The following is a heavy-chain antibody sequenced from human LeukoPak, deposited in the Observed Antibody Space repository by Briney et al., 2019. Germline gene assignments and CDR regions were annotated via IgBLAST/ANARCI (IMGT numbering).Heavy chain of an antibody. J-gene: IGHJ6*02. CDR3: ARRDCSGGSCYYYYYGMDV. Sequence: GVSVKVSCKASGYTFTSYDINWVRQATGQGLEWMGWMNPNSGNTGYAQKFQGRVTMTRNTSISTAYMELSSLRSEDTAVYYCARRDCSGGSCYYYYYGMDVWGQGTTVTVSS. V-gene: IGHV1-8*01. CDR2: MNPNSGNT. CDR1: GYTFTSYD. D-gene: IGHD2-15*01.